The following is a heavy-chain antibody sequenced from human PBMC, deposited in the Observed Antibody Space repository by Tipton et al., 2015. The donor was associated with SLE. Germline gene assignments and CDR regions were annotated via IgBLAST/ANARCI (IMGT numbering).Heavy chain of an antibody. CDR2: ISYDGSNK. J-gene: IGHJ4*02. V-gene: IGHV3-30*04. CDR1: GFTFSSYA. Sequence: SLRLSCAASGFTFSSYAMHWVRQAPGKGLEWVAVISYDGSNKYYADSVKGRFTISRDNSKNTLYLQMNSLRAEDTAVYYCARERTVLPWFGEYPPLDYWGQGTLVTVSS. D-gene: IGHD3-10*01. CDR3: ARERTVLPWFGEYPPLDY.